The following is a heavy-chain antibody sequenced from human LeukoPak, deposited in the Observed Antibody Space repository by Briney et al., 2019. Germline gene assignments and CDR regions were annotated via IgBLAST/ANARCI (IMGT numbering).Heavy chain of an antibody. J-gene: IGHJ4*02. CDR2: IYYSGST. D-gene: IGHD2-8*01. CDR3: SGDCTNGVCYPDY. V-gene: IGHV4-39*02. CDR1: GGSISSSSYY. Sequence: SETLSLTCTVSGGSISSSSYYWGWIRQPPGKGLEWIGSIYYSGSTYYNPSLKSRVTISVDTSKNQFSLKLSSVTAADTAVHYCSGDCTNGVCYPDYWGQGTLVTVSS.